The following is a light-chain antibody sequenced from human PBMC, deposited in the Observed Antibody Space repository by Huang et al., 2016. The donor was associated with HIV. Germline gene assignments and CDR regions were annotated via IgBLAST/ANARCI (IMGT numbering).Light chain of an antibody. CDR1: QGISNS. J-gene: IGKJ1*01. CDR3: QQYYSTPT. V-gene: IGKV1-NL1*01. Sequence: DIQMTQSPSSLSPSVGDRVTITCRASQGISNSLAWYQQKPGKAPKLLLHATSTLESVVPSRFSGSGSGTDYTLTISSLQPEDFATYYCQQYYSTPTFGQGTKVESK. CDR2: ATS.